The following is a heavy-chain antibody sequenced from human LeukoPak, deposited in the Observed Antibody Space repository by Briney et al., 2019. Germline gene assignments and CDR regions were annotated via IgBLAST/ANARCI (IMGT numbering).Heavy chain of an antibody. D-gene: IGHD6-13*01. CDR1: GYTFTGYY. J-gene: IGHJ6*03. CDR2: INPNSGDT. Sequence: ASVKVSCKASGYTFTGYYMHWVRQAPGQGLEWMGWINPNSGDTNYAQKFQGRVTMTRDTSISTAYMELSRLRSDDTAVYYCARGRRGSSRRNYYYYYMDVWGKGTTVTVSS. CDR3: ARGRRGSSRRNYYYYYMDV. V-gene: IGHV1-2*02.